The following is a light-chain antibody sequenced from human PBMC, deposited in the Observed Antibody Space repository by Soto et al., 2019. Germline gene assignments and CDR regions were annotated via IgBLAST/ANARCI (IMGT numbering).Light chain of an antibody. Sequence: EIVMTQSPATLSVSPGERATLSCRASQSVSSNLAWYQQKPGQAPTLVIYGASSRATGIPDRFSGSGSGTDFTLTISRLEHEDFAVYYCQQYGSSRGTFGQGTKVDIK. J-gene: IGKJ1*01. CDR3: QQYGSSRGT. CDR2: GAS. V-gene: IGKV3-20*01. CDR1: QSVSSN.